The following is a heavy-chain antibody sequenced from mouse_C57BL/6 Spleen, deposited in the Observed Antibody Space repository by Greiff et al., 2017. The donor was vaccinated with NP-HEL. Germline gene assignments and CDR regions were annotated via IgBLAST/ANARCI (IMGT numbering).Heavy chain of an antibody. V-gene: IGHV1-52*01. J-gene: IGHJ2*01. Sequence: QVQLQQPGAELVRPGSSVKLSCKASGYTFTSYWMHWVKQRPIQGLDWIGNIDPSDSETHYNQKFKDKATLTVDNSSSTAYMQLSSLTSEDSAVYYCAQGYYALDYWGQGTTLTVSS. CDR2: IDPSDSET. CDR1: GYTFTSYW. CDR3: AQGYYALDY. D-gene: IGHD2-3*01.